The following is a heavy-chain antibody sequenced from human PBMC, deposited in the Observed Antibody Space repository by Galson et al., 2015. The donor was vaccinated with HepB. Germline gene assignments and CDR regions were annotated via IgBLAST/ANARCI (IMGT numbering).Heavy chain of an antibody. D-gene: IGHD3-10*01. CDR3: ARDSIGSSFDY. Sequence: SVKVSCKASGGTFSSYTISWVRQAPGQGLEWMGRIIPILGIANYAQKFQGRVTITADKSTSTAYMELSSLRSEDTAVYYCARDSIGSSFDYWGQGTLATVSS. CDR1: GGTFSSYT. J-gene: IGHJ4*02. V-gene: IGHV1-69*04. CDR2: IIPILGIA.